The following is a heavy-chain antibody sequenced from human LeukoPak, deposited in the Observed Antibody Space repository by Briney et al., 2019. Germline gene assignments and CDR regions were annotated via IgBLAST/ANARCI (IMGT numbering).Heavy chain of an antibody. D-gene: IGHD3-10*01. V-gene: IGHV4-59*08. J-gene: IGHJ4*02. CDR3: ARGPPGRYYYGSGSYYSDDY. Sequence: SETLSLTCTVSGGSISSYYWSWIRQPPEKGLEWIGYIYYSGSTNYNPSLKSRVTISVDTSKNQFSLKLSSVTAADTAVYYCARGPPGRYYYGSGSYYSDDYWGQGTLVTVSS. CDR1: GGSISSYY. CDR2: IYYSGST.